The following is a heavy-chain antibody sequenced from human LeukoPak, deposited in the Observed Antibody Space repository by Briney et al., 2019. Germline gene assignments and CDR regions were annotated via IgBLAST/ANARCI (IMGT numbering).Heavy chain of an antibody. D-gene: IGHD2-2*02. J-gene: IGHJ6*02. CDR2: INPNSGGT. V-gene: IGHV1-2*02. Sequence: ASVKVSCKASGYTFTGYYMHWVRQAPGQGLEWMGWINPNSGGTNYAQKFQGRVTMTRDTSISTAYMELSRLRSDDTAVYYCARYCSSTSCYTYYYYYGMDVWGQGTTVTVSS. CDR3: ARYCSSTSCYTYYYYYGMDV. CDR1: GYTFTGYY.